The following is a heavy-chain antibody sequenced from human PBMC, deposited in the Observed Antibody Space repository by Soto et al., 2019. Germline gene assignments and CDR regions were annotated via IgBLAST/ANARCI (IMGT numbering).Heavy chain of an antibody. Sequence: QVQLVQSGAEVKKPGSSVKVSCKASGGTFSSYAISWLRQAPGQGLEWMGGIIPIFGTANYAQKFQGRVTITADESTSTAYMELSRLRSEDTAVYYCARDLGGIGYCSGGSCYPWGWFDPWGQGTLVTVSS. V-gene: IGHV1-69*01. D-gene: IGHD2-15*01. CDR3: ARDLGGIGYCSGGSCYPWGWFDP. CDR1: GGTFSSYA. CDR2: IIPIFGTA. J-gene: IGHJ5*02.